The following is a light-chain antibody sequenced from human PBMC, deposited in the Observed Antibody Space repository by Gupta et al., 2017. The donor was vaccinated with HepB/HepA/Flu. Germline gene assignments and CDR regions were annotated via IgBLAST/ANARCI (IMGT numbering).Light chain of an antibody. CDR3: CSPSSSSTLYL. CDR2: DVS. CDR1: SSDIGTHNY. Sequence: SPLTQPASVSGSPGQSITISCTGHSSDIGTHNYVSWYQQNPGKAPKLIIHDVSDRPSGVSNRFSGSKSGNTASLTISGLQAEDEADYYCCSPSSSSTLYLFGTGTEVTVL. V-gene: IGLV2-14*01. J-gene: IGLJ1*01.